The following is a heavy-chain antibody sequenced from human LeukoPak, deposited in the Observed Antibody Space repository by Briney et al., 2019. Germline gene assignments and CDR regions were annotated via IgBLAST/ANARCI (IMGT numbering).Heavy chain of an antibody. CDR3: GRTVYSYYYYYMDV. D-gene: IGHD1-14*01. CDR1: GGSISSSSYY. CDR2: IYYSGST. V-gene: IGHV4-39*01. Sequence: SETLSLTCTVSGGSISSSSYYWGWIRQPPGKGLEWIGSIYYSGSTYYNPSLKSRVTISEDTSKNQFSLKLSSVTAADTAVYYCGRTVYSYYYYYMDVWGKGTTVTVSS. J-gene: IGHJ6*03.